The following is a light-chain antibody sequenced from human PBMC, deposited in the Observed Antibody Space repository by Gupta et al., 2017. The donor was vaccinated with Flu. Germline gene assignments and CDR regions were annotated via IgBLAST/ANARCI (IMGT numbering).Light chain of an antibody. CDR3: MQTGRLPLT. Sequence: DIEMTQTPLSLSVTPGQPASTSCKSSQSLLRKNGKTYLYWYLQKPGQPPQLLIYEVSNRFPGVPDRLSGSGSGTDFTLKISRVEAEDVGVYYCMQTGRLPLTFGGGTKVEIK. CDR1: QSLLRKNGKTY. CDR2: EVS. V-gene: IGKV2D-29*01. J-gene: IGKJ4*01.